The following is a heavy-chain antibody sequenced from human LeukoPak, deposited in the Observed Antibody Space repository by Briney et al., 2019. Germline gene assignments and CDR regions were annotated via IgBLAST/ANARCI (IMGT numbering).Heavy chain of an antibody. CDR1: GFTFSSYS. CDR3: ARDEYPAVAGITYNWLDP. J-gene: IGHJ5*02. CDR2: ISSSGSTI. Sequence: GGSLRLSCAASGFTFSSYSMNWVRQAPGKGLEWVSCISSSGSTIYYADSVKGRFTISRDNAKNSLYLQMNSLRAEDTAVYYCARDEYPAVAGITYNWLDPWGQGTLVTVSS. D-gene: IGHD6-19*01. V-gene: IGHV3-48*04.